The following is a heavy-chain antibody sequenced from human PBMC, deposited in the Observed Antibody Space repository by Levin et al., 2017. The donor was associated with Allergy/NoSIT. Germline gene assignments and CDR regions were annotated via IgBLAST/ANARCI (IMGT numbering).Heavy chain of an antibody. Sequence: GSLRLSCTVSGGSISSYYWSWIRQPPGKGLEWIGYIYYSGGTNYNPSLKSRVTISVDTSKNQFSLKLSSVTAADTAVYYCARKSKVGSYGYYMDVWGHGTTVTVSS. CDR2: IYYSGGT. V-gene: IGHV4-59*01. J-gene: IGHJ6*03. CDR1: GGSISSYY. CDR3: ARKSKVGSYGYYMDV. D-gene: IGHD5-18*01.